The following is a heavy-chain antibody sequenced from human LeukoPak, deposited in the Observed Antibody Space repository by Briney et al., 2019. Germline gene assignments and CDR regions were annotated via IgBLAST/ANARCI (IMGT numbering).Heavy chain of an antibody. J-gene: IGHJ4*02. CDR2: ICGRGEFI. CDR3: ARDGSQGYHFFDS. V-gene: IGHV3-21*01. CDR1: GFPYSSYI. D-gene: IGHD2-15*01. Sequence: SGGSLRLSCGASGFPYSSYIMNWLRQTPGKGLEWVSSICGRGEFIYYVDSVRGRFTISRDNGKNSLYLLMNRLRSEDTAVYYCARDGSQGYHFFDSWGQGTLVTVSS.